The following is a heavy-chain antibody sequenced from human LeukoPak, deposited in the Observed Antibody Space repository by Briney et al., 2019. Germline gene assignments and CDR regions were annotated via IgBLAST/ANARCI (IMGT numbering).Heavy chain of an antibody. CDR2: INPNSGGT. CDR3: ATPRRPKPEYSGWAFDY. V-gene: IGHV1-2*02. Sequence: ASVKVSCKASGYTFTGYYMHWVRQAPGQGLEWMGWINPNSGGTNYAQKFQGRVTMTRDTSISTAYMELSSLRSEDTAVYYCATPRRPKPEYSGWAFDYWGQGTLVTVSS. D-gene: IGHD5-12*01. CDR1: GYTFTGYY. J-gene: IGHJ4*02.